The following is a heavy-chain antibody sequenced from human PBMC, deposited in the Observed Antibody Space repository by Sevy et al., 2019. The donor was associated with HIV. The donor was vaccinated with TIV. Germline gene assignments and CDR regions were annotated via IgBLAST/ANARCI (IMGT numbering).Heavy chain of an antibody. V-gene: IGHV3-23*01. CDR3: AKDGIVVTSVFDI. CDR2: ISANGGSA. CDR1: GFTFSSYA. J-gene: IGHJ3*02. Sequence: GGSLRLSCVTSGFTFSSYAMNWVRQAPGKGLEWVSGISANGGSAYYVDSVKGRFTISRDNSKNTLYLQMNSLRAEDPAIYYCAKDGIVVTSVFDIWGQGTMVTVSS. D-gene: IGHD2-15*01.